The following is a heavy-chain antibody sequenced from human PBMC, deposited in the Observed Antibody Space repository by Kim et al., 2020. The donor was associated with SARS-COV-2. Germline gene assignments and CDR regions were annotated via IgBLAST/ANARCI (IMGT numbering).Heavy chain of an antibody. Sequence: ASVKVSCKASGYTFTSYGISWVRQAPGQGLEWMGWISAYNGNTNYAQKLQGRVTMTTDTSTSTAYMELRSLRSDDTAVYYCALGEVPAAMQGGPNYYYYYGMDVWGQGTTVTVSS. CDR1: GYTFTSYG. CDR3: ALGEVPAAMQGGPNYYYYYGMDV. V-gene: IGHV1-18*01. J-gene: IGHJ6*02. D-gene: IGHD2-2*01. CDR2: ISAYNGNT.